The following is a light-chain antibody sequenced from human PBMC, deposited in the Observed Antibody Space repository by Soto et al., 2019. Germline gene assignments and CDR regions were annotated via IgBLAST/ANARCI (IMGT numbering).Light chain of an antibody. CDR3: SSDTTSSPHVV. J-gene: IGLJ2*01. CDR2: DVS. CDR1: SSDVGGYNY. V-gene: IGLV2-14*01. Sequence: QSVLTQPASVSGSPGQSITISCTGTSSDVGGYNYVSWYQQHPGKAPKLMIYDVSNRPSGVSNRFSGSKSGNTASLTISGLQAEDEADYYCSSDTTSSPHVVFGGGTKVTVL.